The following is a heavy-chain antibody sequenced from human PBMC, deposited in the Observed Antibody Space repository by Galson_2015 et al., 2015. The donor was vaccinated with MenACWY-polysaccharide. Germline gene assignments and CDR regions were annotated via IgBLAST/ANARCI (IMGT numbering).Heavy chain of an antibody. CDR2: MHTIGRS. J-gene: IGHJ5*02. CDR1: GGSISSYY. Sequence: ETLSLTCPVSGGSISSYYWGWIRQSPGTGLEWIGYMHTIGRSNYNPSLRSRVTISVDTSKNELSLNLSSVTAADTAVYYCVAELFQAPFGWFDPWGQGAQVIVSS. CDR3: VAELFQAPFGWFDP. V-gene: IGHV4-59*01. D-gene: IGHD3-16*01.